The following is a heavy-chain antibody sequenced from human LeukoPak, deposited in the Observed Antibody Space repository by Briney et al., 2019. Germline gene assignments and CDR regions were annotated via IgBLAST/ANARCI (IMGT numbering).Heavy chain of an antibody. CDR1: DYTFTSYD. CDR3: ARHAYYDFWSGYREYYFDY. Sequence: GASVKVSCKASDYTFTSYDINWVRQATGQGLEWMGWMNPNSGNTNYAQKLQGRVTMTTDTSTSTAYMELRSLRSDDTAVYYCARHAYYDFWSGYREYYFDYWGQGTLVTVSS. D-gene: IGHD3-3*01. V-gene: IGHV1-18*01. CDR2: MNPNSGNT. J-gene: IGHJ4*02.